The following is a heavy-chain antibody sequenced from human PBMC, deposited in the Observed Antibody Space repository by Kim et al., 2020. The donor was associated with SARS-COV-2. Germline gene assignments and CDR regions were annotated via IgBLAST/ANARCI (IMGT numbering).Heavy chain of an antibody. CDR1: GGSFSGYY. V-gene: IGHV4-34*01. CDR2: INHSGST. CDR3: ARIPAYSSGSYYYGMDV. J-gene: IGHJ6*02. Sequence: SETLSLTCAVYGGSFSGYYWSWIRQPPGKGLEWIGEINHSGSTNYNPSLKSRVTISVDTSKNQFSLKLSSVTAADTAVYYCARIPAYSSGSYYYGMDVWGQGTTVTVSS. D-gene: IGHD6-19*01.